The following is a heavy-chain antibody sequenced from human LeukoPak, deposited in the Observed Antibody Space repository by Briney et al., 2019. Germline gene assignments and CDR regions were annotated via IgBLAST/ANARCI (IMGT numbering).Heavy chain of an antibody. D-gene: IGHD1-26*01. CDR2: ISTYNGDT. J-gene: IGHJ4*02. CDR3: ARDSGSYDYFDY. Sequence: RASVKVSCKASGYTFTSYGISWVRQAPGQGLEWMGWISTYNGDTNYAQKLQGRVTMTTDTSTNTAYMELRSLRSDDTAVYYCARDSGSYDYFDYWGQGTLVTVSS. CDR1: GYTFTSYG. V-gene: IGHV1-18*01.